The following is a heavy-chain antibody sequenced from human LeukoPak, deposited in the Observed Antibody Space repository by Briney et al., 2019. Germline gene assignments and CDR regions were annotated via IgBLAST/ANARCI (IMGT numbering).Heavy chain of an antibody. V-gene: IGHV4-38-2*02. D-gene: IGHD3-3*01. CDR2: IYHSGST. CDR3: ARGPSVRVVPTPVRRNPYYYYYYMDV. J-gene: IGHJ6*03. Sequence: SETLSLTCTVSGYSISSGYYWGWIRQPPGKGLEWIGSIYHSGSTYYNPSLKSRVTISVDTSKNQFSLKLSSVTAADTAVYYCARGPSVRVVPTPVRRNPYYYYYYMDVWGKGTTVTVSS. CDR1: GYSISSGYY.